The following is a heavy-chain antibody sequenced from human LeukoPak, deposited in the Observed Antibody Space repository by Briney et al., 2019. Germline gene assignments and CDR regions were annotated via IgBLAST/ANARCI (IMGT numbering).Heavy chain of an antibody. V-gene: IGHV3-23*01. CDR2: FSAGGGGT. CDR3: AKVGDTSGYYYYFDF. CDR1: GFTFYIYA. J-gene: IGHJ4*02. Sequence: PGGSLRLPCAASGFTFYIYAMSWVRQAPGKGREWVSTFSAGGGGTYYADSVKGRFTISRDNSKNTLYLQMNSLRAEDTAVYYCAKVGDTSGYYYYFDFWGQGTLVTVSS. D-gene: IGHD3-22*01.